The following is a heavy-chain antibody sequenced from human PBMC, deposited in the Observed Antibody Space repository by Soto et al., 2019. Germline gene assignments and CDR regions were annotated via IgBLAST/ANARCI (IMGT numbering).Heavy chain of an antibody. J-gene: IGHJ4*02. Sequence: EVQLLESGGGLVQPGGSLRLSCAASGFTFSTYAMSWVRQAPGKGLEWVSALSGSGGSTYYADSVKGRFTISRDNSKNTLYLQMNSLKTEDTAVYYCTTGPAAMSVDYWGQGTLVTVSS. CDR1: GFTFSTYA. CDR3: TTGPAAMSVDY. V-gene: IGHV3-23*01. D-gene: IGHD2-2*01. CDR2: LSGSGGST.